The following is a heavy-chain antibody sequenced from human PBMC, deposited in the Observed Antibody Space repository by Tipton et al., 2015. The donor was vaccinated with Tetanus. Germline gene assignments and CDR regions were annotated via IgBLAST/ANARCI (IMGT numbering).Heavy chain of an antibody. J-gene: IGHJ5*02. CDR2: IFHSGST. Sequence: TLSLTCTVSGGSMSNNYWSWIRQPPGKGLEWIAYIFHSGSTNYSPSLKSRVAISMDTSKNQISLKLSSVTAADSAVYYCARGRQRLVPAGFDLWGQGTLVTVSS. D-gene: IGHD6-13*01. V-gene: IGHV4-59*12. CDR3: ARGRQRLVPAGFDL. CDR1: GGSMSNNY.